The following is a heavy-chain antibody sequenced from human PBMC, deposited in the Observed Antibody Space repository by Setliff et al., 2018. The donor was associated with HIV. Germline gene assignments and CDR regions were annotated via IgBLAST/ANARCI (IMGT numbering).Heavy chain of an antibody. CDR3: SNWNTTIDEDA. CDR2: IHYNEKT. V-gene: IGHV4-39*07. J-gene: IGHJ5*02. CDR1: GGSASNSRYY. Sequence: SETLSLTCTVSGGSASNSRYYWAWIRQPPGKGLEYIGSIHYNEKTYYNPSLKSRVTMSLDTSKNQFSLKMTSVTAADTALYYCSNWNTTIDEDAWGQGTLVTVSS. D-gene: IGHD5-18*01.